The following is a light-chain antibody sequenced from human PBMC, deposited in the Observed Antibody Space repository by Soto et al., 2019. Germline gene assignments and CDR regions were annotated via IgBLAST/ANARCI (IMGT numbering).Light chain of an antibody. CDR1: QSVSSSY. CDR3: QQYGSSPWT. CDR2: GAS. J-gene: IGKJ1*01. Sequence: EIGLTQSPGTLSLSPGERATLSCRASQSVSSSYLAWYQQKPGQAPRLLIYGASSRATGIPDRFSGSGFGTDFTLTISRLEPEDFAVYYCQQYGSSPWTFGQGTKVDIK. V-gene: IGKV3-20*01.